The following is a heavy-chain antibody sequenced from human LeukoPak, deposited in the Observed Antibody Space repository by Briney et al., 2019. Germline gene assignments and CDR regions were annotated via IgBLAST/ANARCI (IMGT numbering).Heavy chain of an antibody. CDR3: ARDPEYSSSSEDNDY. CDR1: GFTFSSYS. D-gene: IGHD6-6*01. Sequence: PGGSLRPSCAASGFTFSSYSMNWVRPAPGKGLGWVSSISSSSSYIYYADSVKGRFTISRDNAKNSLYLQMNSLRAEDTAVYYCARDPEYSSSSEDNDYWGQGTLVTVSS. J-gene: IGHJ4*02. CDR2: ISSSSSYI. V-gene: IGHV3-21*01.